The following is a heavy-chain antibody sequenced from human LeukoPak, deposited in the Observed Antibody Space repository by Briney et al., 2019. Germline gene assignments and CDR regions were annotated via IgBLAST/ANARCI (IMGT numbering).Heavy chain of an antibody. CDR3: ARKSASGNYPLDY. J-gene: IGHJ4*02. Sequence: PGGSLRLSCAASGFNFGSYSMTWVRQAPGKGLEWVSVMSADSATTFYADSVKGRFTTSRDNAKNTVFLQMSSLRAEDTALYYCARKSASGNYPLDYWGQGTLVTVSS. CDR1: GFNFGSYS. CDR2: MSADSATT. V-gene: IGHV3-23*01. D-gene: IGHD3-10*01.